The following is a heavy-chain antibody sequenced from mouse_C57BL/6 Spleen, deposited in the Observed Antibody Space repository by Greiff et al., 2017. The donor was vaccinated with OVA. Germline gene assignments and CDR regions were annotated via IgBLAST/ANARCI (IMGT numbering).Heavy chain of an antibody. V-gene: IGHV5-9*01. J-gene: IGHJ2*01. CDR2: ISGGGGNT. CDR1: GFTFSSST. D-gene: IGHD2-5*01. Sequence: EVMLVESGGGLVKPGGSLKLSCAASGFTFSSSTMSWVRQTPEKRLEWVATISGGGGNTYYPDSVKGRFTISRDNAKNTLYLQMSSLRSEDTALYYCARNSNYANYFDYWGQGTTRTVSS. CDR3: ARNSNYANYFDY.